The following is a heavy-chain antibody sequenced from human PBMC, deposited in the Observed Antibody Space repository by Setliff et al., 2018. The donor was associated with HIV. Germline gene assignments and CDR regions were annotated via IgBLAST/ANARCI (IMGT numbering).Heavy chain of an antibody. CDR3: ARGALLAVFDFDH. CDR1: GYTFTTYS. J-gene: IGHJ4*01. V-gene: IGHV1-3*01. CDR2: INVGKGDT. D-gene: IGHD3-10*01. Sequence: ASVKVSCKAFGYTFTTYSLHWVRQAPGQSLERMGWINVGKGDTKYSQEFQGRITITTDTSANTGYMELSSLRSDDTAVYFCARGALLAVFDFDHWGHGTLVTV.